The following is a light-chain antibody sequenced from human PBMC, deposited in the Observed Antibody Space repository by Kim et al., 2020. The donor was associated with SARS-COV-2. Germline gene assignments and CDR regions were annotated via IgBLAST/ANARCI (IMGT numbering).Light chain of an antibody. CDR3: QQYGSSPYT. J-gene: IGKJ2*01. CDR2: DAS. V-gene: IGKV3-20*01. CDR1: QSVVSRF. Sequence: SPGERATHSCRASQSVVSRFLAWFQQKPGQPPRLLIHDASSRATGIPDRFSGSGSGTDFTLTISRLETEDFAVYYCQQYGSSPYTFGQGTKLEI.